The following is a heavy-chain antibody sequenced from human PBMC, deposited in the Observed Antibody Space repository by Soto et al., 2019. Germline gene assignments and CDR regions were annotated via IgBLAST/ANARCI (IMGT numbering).Heavy chain of an antibody. CDR2: INPNSGGT. D-gene: IGHD5-12*01. CDR3: ATRGGYSGYDYTYYYYYGMDV. Sequence: GASVKVSSKASGYTFTGYYMHWVRQAPGQGLEWMGWINPNSGGTNYAQKFQGRVTMTRDTSISTAYMELSRLRSDDTAVHYCATRGGYSGYDYTYYYYYGMDVWGQGTTVTVSS. V-gene: IGHV1-2*02. J-gene: IGHJ6*02. CDR1: GYTFTGYY.